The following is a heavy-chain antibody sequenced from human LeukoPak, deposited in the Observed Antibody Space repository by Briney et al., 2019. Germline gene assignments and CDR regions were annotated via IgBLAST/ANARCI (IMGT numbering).Heavy chain of an antibody. CDR2: IKQDGSKK. J-gene: IGHJ3*02. CDR3: ARDPYCGGDCYYKDAFDI. D-gene: IGHD2-21*02. V-gene: IGHV3-7*01. Sequence: PGGSLRLSCAASGFTFSSYWMSWVRQAPGKGLEWVANIKQDGSKKYYVDSVKGRFTISRDNAKNSLYLQMNSLRAEDTAVYYCARDPYCGGDCYYKDAFDIWGQGTMVTVSS. CDR1: GFTFSSYW.